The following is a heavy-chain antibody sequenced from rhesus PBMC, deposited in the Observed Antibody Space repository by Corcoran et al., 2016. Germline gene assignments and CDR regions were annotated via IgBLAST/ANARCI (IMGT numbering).Heavy chain of an antibody. Sequence: EVQLAESGGGLVQPGGSLRLSCAASGFTFSTYWMYWVRQAPGKGLEWFSRISSDGSSTSYADSVKGRFTISRENAKNSLYVQMSSLRVEDTAVYYCAKDGGYRIDYWGQGVLVTVSS. D-gene: IGHD5-42*01. V-gene: IGHV3-119*01. CDR2: ISSDGSST. CDR3: AKDGGYRIDY. J-gene: IGHJ4*01. CDR1: GFTFSTYW.